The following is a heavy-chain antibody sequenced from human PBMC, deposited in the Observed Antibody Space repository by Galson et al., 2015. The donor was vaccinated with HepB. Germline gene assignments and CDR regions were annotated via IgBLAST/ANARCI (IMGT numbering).Heavy chain of an antibody. CDR3: ARDHGYYYYYYYYYMDV. CDR2: ISAYNGNT. Sequence: SVKVSCKASGYTFTSYGISWVRQAPGQGLEWMGWISAYNGNTNYAQKLQGRVTMTTDTSTSTAYMELRSLRSDDTAVYYCARDHGYYYYYYYYYMDVWGKGTTVTVSS. D-gene: IGHD3-22*01. J-gene: IGHJ6*03. CDR1: GYTFTSYG. V-gene: IGHV1-18*01.